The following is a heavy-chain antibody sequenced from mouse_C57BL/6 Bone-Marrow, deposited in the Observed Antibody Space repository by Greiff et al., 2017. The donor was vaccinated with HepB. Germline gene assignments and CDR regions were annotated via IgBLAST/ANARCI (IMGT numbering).Heavy chain of an antibody. CDR2: ISNGGGST. D-gene: IGHD1-1*01. J-gene: IGHJ1*03. CDR1: GFTFSDYY. Sequence: DVQLVESGGGLVQPGGSLKLSCAASGFTFSDYYMYWVRQTPEKRLEWVAYISNGGGSTYYPDTVKGRFTISRDNAKNTLYLQMSRLKSEDTAMYYCARQAYYGSSNWYFDVWGTGTTVTVSS. V-gene: IGHV5-12*01. CDR3: ARQAYYGSSNWYFDV.